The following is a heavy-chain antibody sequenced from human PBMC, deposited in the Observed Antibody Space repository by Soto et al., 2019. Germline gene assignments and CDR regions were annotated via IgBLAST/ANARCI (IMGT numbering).Heavy chain of an antibody. V-gene: IGHV5-10-1*01. Sequence: PGESLKISCKGSGYRFTSYWISWVRQMPGKGLEWMGRIDPSDSYTNYSPSFQGHVTISADKSISTAYLQWSSLKASDTAMYYCARLRWVAAAEAYYYYGMDVWGQGTTVTVSS. CDR3: ARLRWVAAAEAYYYYGMDV. CDR1: GYRFTSYW. CDR2: IDPSDSYT. D-gene: IGHD6-13*01. J-gene: IGHJ6*02.